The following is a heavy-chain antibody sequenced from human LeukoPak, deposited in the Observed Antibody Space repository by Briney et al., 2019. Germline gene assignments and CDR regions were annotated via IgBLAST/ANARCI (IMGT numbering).Heavy chain of an antibody. Sequence: PGETLALTCSVSEGTLKRYSWSWIRQPAGKGLEWIGRIYTSGSTDYNPSLTSRVTMSVDTSKNQISLKLKSMTAADTAVYYCARAERTVNVSDIWGQGTIVTVSS. CDR2: IYTSGST. CDR1: EGTLKRYS. CDR3: ARAERTVNVSDI. J-gene: IGHJ3*02. V-gene: IGHV4-4*07. D-gene: IGHD1-1*01.